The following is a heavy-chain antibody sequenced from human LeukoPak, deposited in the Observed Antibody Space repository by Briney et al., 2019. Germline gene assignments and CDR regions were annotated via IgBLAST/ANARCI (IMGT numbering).Heavy chain of an antibody. Sequence: GGSLRLSCAASGFTFSSYAMSWVRQAPGKGLEWVSSISGSGGSTYYADSVKGRFTISRDNSNNTLYLQMNSLRAEDTAVYYCARVSGFLEWLLSTNYYYYMDVWGKGTTVTVSS. J-gene: IGHJ6*03. CDR1: GFTFSSYA. CDR3: ARVSGFLEWLLSTNYYYYMDV. D-gene: IGHD3-3*01. CDR2: ISGSGGST. V-gene: IGHV3-23*01.